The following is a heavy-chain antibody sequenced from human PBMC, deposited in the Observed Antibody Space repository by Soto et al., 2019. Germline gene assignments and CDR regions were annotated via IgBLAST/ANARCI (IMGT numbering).Heavy chain of an antibody. CDR1: GGSISSGGYY. J-gene: IGHJ1*01. Sequence: SETLSLTCTASGGSISSGGYYWSWMRQHPGKGLEWIGYIYYSGSTYYNPSLKSRVTISVDTSNNQFSLKLSSVTAADTAVYYCARSRGTGTYPHHLQPWGQGTLVTVSS. V-gene: IGHV4-31*03. CDR2: IYYSGST. D-gene: IGHD1-26*01. CDR3: ARSRGTGTYPHHLQP.